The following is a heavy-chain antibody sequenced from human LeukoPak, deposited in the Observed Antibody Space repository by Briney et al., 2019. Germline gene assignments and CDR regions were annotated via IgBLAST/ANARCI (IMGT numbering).Heavy chain of an antibody. CDR3: ARGGLRYFDWLPPTHAFDI. J-gene: IGHJ3*02. D-gene: IGHD3-9*01. CDR2: IYYSGST. V-gene: IGHV4-59*12. Sequence: SETLSLTCTVSGGSISSYYWSWIRQPPGKGLEWIGYIYYSGSTNYNPSLKSRVTISVDTSKNQFSLKLSSVTAADTAVYYCARGGLRYFDWLPPTHAFDIWGQGAMVTVSS. CDR1: GGSISSYY.